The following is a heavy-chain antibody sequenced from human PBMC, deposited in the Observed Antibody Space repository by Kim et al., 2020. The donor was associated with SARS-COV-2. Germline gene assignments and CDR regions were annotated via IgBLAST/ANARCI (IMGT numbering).Heavy chain of an antibody. J-gene: IGHJ4*02. V-gene: IGHV3-30*18. D-gene: IGHD6-13*01. Sequence: GGSLRLSCAASGFTFSSYGMHWVRQAPGKGPEWVAVISYDGSNKYYADSVKGRFTISRDNSKNTLYLQMNSLRAEDTAVYYCAKIISSSSNPHAYWGQGT. CDR2: ISYDGSNK. CDR3: AKIISSSSNPHAY. CDR1: GFTFSSYG.